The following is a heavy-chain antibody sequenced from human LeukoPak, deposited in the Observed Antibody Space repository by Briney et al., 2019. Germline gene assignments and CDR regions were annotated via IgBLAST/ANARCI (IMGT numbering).Heavy chain of an antibody. CDR1: GYTFTSYD. J-gene: IGHJ5*02. V-gene: IGHV1-8*01. CDR2: MNPNSGNT. CDR3: AIAVAGTATNNWFDP. Sequence: ASVKVSCKASGYTFTSYDINWVRQATGQGLEWMGWMNPNSGNTGYAQKFQGRVTMTRNTSISTAYMELSSLRSEDTAVYFCAIAVAGTATNNWFDPWGQGTLVTVSS. D-gene: IGHD6-19*01.